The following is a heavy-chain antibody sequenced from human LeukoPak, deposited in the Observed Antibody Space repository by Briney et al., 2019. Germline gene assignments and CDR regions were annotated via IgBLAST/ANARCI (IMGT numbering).Heavy chain of an antibody. Sequence: PSETLSLTCTVSGGSISSYYWSWIRQPPGKGLEWIGYIYYSGSTNYNPSPKSRVTISVDTSKNQFSLKLSSVTAADTAVYYCARSGGERWYFDHWGQGTLVTVSS. CDR3: ARSGGERWYFDH. V-gene: IGHV4-59*01. D-gene: IGHD4-23*01. J-gene: IGHJ4*02. CDR1: GGSISSYY. CDR2: IYYSGST.